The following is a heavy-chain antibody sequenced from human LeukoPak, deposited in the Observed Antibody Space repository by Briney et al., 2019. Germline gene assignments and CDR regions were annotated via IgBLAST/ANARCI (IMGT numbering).Heavy chain of an antibody. D-gene: IGHD4-17*01. CDR2: INHSAPT. J-gene: IGHJ4*02. V-gene: IGHV4-30-4*01. CDR1: GGSISSGDYY. Sequence: PSGTLSLTCTVSGGSISSGDYYWGWVRQPPGEGVGWIGYINHSAPTSYNPSFNSPVTISVHTSNIQFSLMLSSVTAADTSVYYRARSDYGDPHPFDYWGQRTLVTASS. CDR3: ARSDYGDPHPFDY.